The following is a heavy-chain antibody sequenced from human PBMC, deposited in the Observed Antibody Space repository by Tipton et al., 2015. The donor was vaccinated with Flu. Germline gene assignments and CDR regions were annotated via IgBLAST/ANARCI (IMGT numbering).Heavy chain of an antibody. J-gene: IGHJ4*02. Sequence: TLSLTCAVYGGSFSGYYWSWIRQPPGKGLEWIGEINHSGSTNYNPSLKSRVTISVDTSKNQFSLKLSSVTAADTAVYYCARDLRMVGATWGQGTLVTVSS. CDR1: GGSFSGYY. CDR2: INHSGST. D-gene: IGHD1-26*01. CDR3: ARDLRMVGAT. V-gene: IGHV4-34*01.